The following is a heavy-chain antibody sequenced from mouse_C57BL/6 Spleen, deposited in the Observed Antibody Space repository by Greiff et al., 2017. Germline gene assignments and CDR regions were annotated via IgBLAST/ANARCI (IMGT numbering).Heavy chain of an antibody. D-gene: IGHD1-1*01. CDR3: ASDYGSSFGWFAY. J-gene: IGHJ3*01. Sequence: VQLQQSGPELVKPGASVKISCKASGYAFSSSWMNWVKQRPGKGLEWIGRIYPGDGDTNYNGKFKGKATLTADKSSSTAYMQLSSLTSEDSAVYFCASDYGSSFGWFAYWGQGTLVTVSA. CDR2: IYPGDGDT. V-gene: IGHV1-82*01. CDR1: GYAFSSSW.